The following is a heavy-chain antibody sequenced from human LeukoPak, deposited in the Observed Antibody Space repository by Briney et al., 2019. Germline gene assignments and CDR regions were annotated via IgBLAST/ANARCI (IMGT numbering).Heavy chain of an antibody. Sequence: GGSLRLSCAASGFTFSSYGMHWVRQAPGKGLEWVAVIWYDASNRYYADSVKGRFTISRDNSKNTLYLQMNSLRAEDTAVYFCARDLAAAATWFDPWRQGTLVTVSS. V-gene: IGHV3-33*08. CDR2: IWYDASNR. CDR1: GFTFSSYG. CDR3: ARDLAAAATWFDP. J-gene: IGHJ5*02. D-gene: IGHD6-13*01.